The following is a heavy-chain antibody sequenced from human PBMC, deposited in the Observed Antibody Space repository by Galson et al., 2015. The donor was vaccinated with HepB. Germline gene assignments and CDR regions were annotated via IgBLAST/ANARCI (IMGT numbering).Heavy chain of an antibody. CDR3: ARDLWDIVVVPAAMLDYYYGMDV. D-gene: IGHD2-2*01. CDR1: GFTFSSYA. CDR2: ISYDGSNK. Sequence: SLRLSCAASGFTFSSYAMHWVRQAPGKGLEWVAVISYDGSNKYYADSVKGRFTISRDNSKNTLYLQMNSLRAEDTAVYYCARDLWDIVVVPAAMLDYYYGMDVWGQGTTVTVSS. J-gene: IGHJ6*02. V-gene: IGHV3-30*04.